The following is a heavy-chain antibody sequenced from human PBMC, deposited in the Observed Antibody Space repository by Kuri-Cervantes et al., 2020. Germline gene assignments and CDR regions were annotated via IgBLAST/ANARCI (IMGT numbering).Heavy chain of an antibody. CDR1: GFAFSSYE. CDR3: ARELGYCSGGSCYSWFDP. J-gene: IGHJ5*02. D-gene: IGHD2-15*01. Sequence: GGSLRLSCAASGFAFSSYEMNWVRQAPGKGLEWVSYISSSGSTIYYADSVKGRFTISRDHSKNTLYLQMNSLRAEDTAVYYCARELGYCSGGSCYSWFDPWGQGTLVTVSS. V-gene: IGHV3-48*03. CDR2: ISSSGSTI.